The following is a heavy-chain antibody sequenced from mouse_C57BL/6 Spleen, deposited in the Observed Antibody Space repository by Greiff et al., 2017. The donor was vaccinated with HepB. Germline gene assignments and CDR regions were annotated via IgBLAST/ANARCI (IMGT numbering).Heavy chain of an antibody. CDR3: ASDLWDYGDY. CDR1: GYTFTSYW. D-gene: IGHD2-4*01. V-gene: IGHV1-55*01. J-gene: IGHJ2*01. CDR2: IYPGGGST. Sequence: QVQLQQSGAELVKPGASVKMSCKASGYTFTSYWITWVKQRPGQGLEWIGDIYPGGGSTNYNEKLKSKATLTVDTSSSTAYMQLSSLTSEDSAVYYCASDLWDYGDYWGQGTTLTVSS.